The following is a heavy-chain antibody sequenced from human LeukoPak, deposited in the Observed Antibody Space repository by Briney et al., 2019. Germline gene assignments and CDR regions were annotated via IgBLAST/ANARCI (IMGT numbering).Heavy chain of an antibody. J-gene: IGHJ4*02. CDR2: INPNSGGT. CDR3: ARDRNTAMIENDY. Sequence: ASVKVSCKASGYTFTGYYMHWVRQAPGQGLEWMGWINPNSGGTNYAQKFQGRVTMTRDTSISTAFMELGRLRSDDTAVYYCARDRNTAMIENDYWGQGTLVTVSS. D-gene: IGHD5-18*01. V-gene: IGHV1-2*02. CDR1: GYTFTGYY.